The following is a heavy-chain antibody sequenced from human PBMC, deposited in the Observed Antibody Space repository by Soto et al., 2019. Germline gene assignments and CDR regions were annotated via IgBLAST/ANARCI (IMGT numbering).Heavy chain of an antibody. J-gene: IGHJ4*02. V-gene: IGHV1-46*01. CDR1: GYTFTSYY. D-gene: IGHD3-22*01. CDR3: ARGGSSGYYYDY. CDR2: INPSGGST. Sequence: ASVKVSFKASGYTFTSYYMHWVRQAPGQGLEWMGIINPSGGSTSYAQKFQGRVTMTRDTSTSTVYMELSSPRSEDTAVYYCARGGSSGYYYDYWGQGTLVTVSS.